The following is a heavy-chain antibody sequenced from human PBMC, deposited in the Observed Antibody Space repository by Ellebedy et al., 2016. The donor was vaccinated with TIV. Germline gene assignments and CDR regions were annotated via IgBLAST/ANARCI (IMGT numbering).Heavy chain of an antibody. V-gene: IGHV5-51*01. CDR1: GYNFTNYW. Sequence: GESLKISCKASGYNFTNYWIGWVRQMPGKGLEWVGIIYPGDSDAKYSPSFRGQVTISADKSISTAYLQWSSLKASDTAMYYCARRRSGRFNWFDPWGQGTLVTVSS. CDR3: ARRRSGRFNWFDP. J-gene: IGHJ5*02. CDR2: IYPGDSDA. D-gene: IGHD6-19*01.